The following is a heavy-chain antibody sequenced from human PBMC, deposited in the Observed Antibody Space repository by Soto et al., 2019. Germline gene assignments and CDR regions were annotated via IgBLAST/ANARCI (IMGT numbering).Heavy chain of an antibody. CDR2: ISFSSTTI. V-gene: IGHV3-48*01. J-gene: IGHJ5*01. Sequence: GGSLRLSCAASGLTFSSESMNWVRQAPGKGLEWVSYISFSSTTIYYADSVKGRFTISRDNAKNSLYLQMNSLRAEDTAMYYCARDLRWFDSWGQGTLVTVSS. CDR1: GLTFSSES. CDR3: ARDLRWFDS.